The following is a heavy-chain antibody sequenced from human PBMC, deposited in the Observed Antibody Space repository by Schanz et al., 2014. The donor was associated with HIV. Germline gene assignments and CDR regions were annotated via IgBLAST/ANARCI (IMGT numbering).Heavy chain of an antibody. CDR1: GFTFSDYA. J-gene: IGHJ5*02. CDR2: ISDNGGSA. CDR3: ARDDPFDP. V-gene: IGHV3-23*01. Sequence: EVQLLESGGGLVQPGGSLRLSCTASGFTFSDYAMSWVRQAPGKGLEWVSGISDNGGSAFYADSVKGQFTISRDNFKNTLHLEMNSLRAEDTAVYYCARDDPFDPWGQGTLVTVSS.